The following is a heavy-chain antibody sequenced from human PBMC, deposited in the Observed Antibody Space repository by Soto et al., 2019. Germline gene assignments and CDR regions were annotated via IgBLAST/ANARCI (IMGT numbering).Heavy chain of an antibody. V-gene: IGHV2-5*02. CDR3: VRVLWFGEST. CDR1: GVSPSTSGVG. D-gene: IGHD3-10*01. J-gene: IGHJ4*02. CDR2: IYWDGDK. Sequence: QITLKESGPTLVKPTQTLTLTCTISGVSPSTSGVGVGWFRQPPGKALDGLALIYWDGDKRYSPSLKSRLTISKDTSKNQVVLTMTNMDPVVTATYYGVRVLWFGESTWGQGTLVPVSS.